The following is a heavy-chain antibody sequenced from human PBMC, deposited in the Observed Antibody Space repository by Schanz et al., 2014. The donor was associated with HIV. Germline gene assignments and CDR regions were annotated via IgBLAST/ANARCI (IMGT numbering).Heavy chain of an antibody. CDR1: GFTFSNYA. J-gene: IGHJ6*02. CDR2: ISYDGNNK. Sequence: QVQLVESGGGVVQPGRSLRLSCAVSGFTFSNYAMHWVRQAPGKGLEWVAVISYDGNNKYYADSVKGRFTISRDNSKNTLYLQINSLRAEDTAVYYCAKVARWDYYNMDVWGQGTTVTVSS. V-gene: IGHV3-30-3*01. CDR3: AKVARWDYYNMDV.